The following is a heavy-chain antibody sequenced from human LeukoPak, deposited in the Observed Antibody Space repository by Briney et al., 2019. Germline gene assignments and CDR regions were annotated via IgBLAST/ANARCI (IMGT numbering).Heavy chain of an antibody. D-gene: IGHD3-3*01. J-gene: IGHJ5*02. CDR1: GYTFTSYY. Sequence: GGSLRLSCAASGYTFTSYYMHWVRQAPGQGLEWMGIINPSGGSTSYAQKFQGRVTMTRDMSTSTVYMELSSLRSEDTAVYYCARRSRVDNNWFDPWGQGTLVTVSS. CDR3: ARRSRVDNNWFDP. CDR2: INPSGGST. V-gene: IGHV1-46*01.